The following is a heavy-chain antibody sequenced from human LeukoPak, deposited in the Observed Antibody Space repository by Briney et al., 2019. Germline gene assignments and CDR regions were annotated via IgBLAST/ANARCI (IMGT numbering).Heavy chain of an antibody. CDR1: GLSISNDW. CDR2: VKSKSAGETT. Sequence: PGGSLRLFCAASGLSISNDWMSWVRQAPGKGLEWVARVKSKSAGETTDYAAPVKGRSTISRDDSKNTLNLQMNSLKTEDTAVYYCTLIQGWGSGSYYRDFWGQGTLVTVSS. CDR3: TLIQGWGSGSYYRDF. D-gene: IGHD3-10*01. V-gene: IGHV3-15*01. J-gene: IGHJ4*02.